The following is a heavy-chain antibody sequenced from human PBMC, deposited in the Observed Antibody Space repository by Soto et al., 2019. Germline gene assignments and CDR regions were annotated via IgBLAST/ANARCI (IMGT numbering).Heavy chain of an antibody. J-gene: IGHJ5*02. CDR3: ARIDFRMNWFDP. CDR1: GGSISSGGYS. D-gene: IGHD3-3*01. V-gene: IGHV4-30-2*01. Sequence: SETLSLTCAVSGGSISSGGYSWSWIRQPPGKGLEWIGYIYHSGSTYYNPSLKSRVTISVDRSKNQFSLTLSSVTDADTAVSYCARIDFRMNWFDPWGQGTLVTVSS. CDR2: IYHSGST.